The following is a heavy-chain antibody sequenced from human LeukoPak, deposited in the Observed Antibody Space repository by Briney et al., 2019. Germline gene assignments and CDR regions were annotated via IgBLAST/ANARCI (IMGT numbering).Heavy chain of an antibody. V-gene: IGHV3-74*01. CDR1: GFDFSSNW. D-gene: IGHD3-3*01. J-gene: IGHJ6*02. CDR3: AKGYYDFWSGYSLNYYYGMDV. Sequence: GGSLRLSCAASGFDFSSNWMHWVRHAPGQGLVWVSRIKGDGISTYYADSVKGRFTISRDNSKNTLYLQMNSLRAEDTAVYYCAKGYYDFWSGYSLNYYYGMDVWGQGTTVTVSS. CDR2: IKGDGIST.